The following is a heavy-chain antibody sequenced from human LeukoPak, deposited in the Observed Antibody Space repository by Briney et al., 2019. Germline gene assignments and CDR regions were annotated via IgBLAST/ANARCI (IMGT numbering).Heavy chain of an antibody. CDR3: ARDLRGSYSYYYYGMDV. CDR2: IIPILGIA. J-gene: IGHJ6*02. D-gene: IGHD1-26*01. CDR1: GGTFSSYA. Sequence: SVKVSCKASGGTFSSYAISWVRQAPGQGLEWMGRIIPILGIANYAQKFQGRVTITADKSTSTAYMELSSLRSEDTAVYYCARDLRGSYSYYYYGMDVWGQGTTVTVSS. V-gene: IGHV1-69*04.